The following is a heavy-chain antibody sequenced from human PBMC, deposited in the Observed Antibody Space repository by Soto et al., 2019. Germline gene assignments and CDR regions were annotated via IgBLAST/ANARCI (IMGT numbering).Heavy chain of an antibody. CDR1: GGSFSGYY. CDR2: INHSGST. CDR3: ARGHGSYNWFDP. Sequence: QVQLQQWGAGLLKPSETLSLTCAVYGGSFSGYYWSWIRQPPGKGLEWIGEINHSGSTNYNPSLKSRVTIXVXXSKNQFSLKLSSVTAADTAVYYCARGHGSYNWFDPWGQGTLVTVSS. J-gene: IGHJ5*02. D-gene: IGHD3-16*02. V-gene: IGHV4-34*01.